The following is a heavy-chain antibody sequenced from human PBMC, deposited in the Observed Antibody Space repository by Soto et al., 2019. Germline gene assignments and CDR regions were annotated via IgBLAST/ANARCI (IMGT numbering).Heavy chain of an antibody. CDR2: INPNSGGT. D-gene: IGHD2-15*01. Sequence: ASVKVSCKASGYTFTGYYMHWVRQAPGQGLEWMGWINPNSGGTNYAQKFQGRVTMTRDTSISTAYMELSRLRSDDTAVYYCARDLGYCSGGSCFPENWFDPWGQGTLVTVPS. V-gene: IGHV1-2*02. CDR3: ARDLGYCSGGSCFPENWFDP. J-gene: IGHJ5*02. CDR1: GYTFTGYY.